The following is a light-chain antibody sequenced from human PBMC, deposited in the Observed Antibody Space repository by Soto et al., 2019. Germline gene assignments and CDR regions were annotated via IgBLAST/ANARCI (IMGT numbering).Light chain of an antibody. CDR1: QSISSW. CDR2: KAS. Sequence: DIQMTQSPSTLSASVGDRVTITCRASQSISSWLAWYQQKPGKAPKLLIYKASSLESGVPSRFSGSGSGTEFTVTVSSLQPEDFAAYDGHQYKTYSRTFGQGTKVEIK. V-gene: IGKV1-5*03. J-gene: IGKJ1*01. CDR3: HQYKTYSRT.